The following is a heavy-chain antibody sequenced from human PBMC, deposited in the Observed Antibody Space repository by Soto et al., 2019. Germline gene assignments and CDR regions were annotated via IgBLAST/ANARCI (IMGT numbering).Heavy chain of an antibody. CDR1: GFTLSNIG. CDR2: ISAGGNTK. V-gene: IGHV3-30*18. J-gene: IGHJ4*02. Sequence: QVQLVESGGGVVQPGTSLRLACAASGFTLSNIGMQWVRQAPGKGLEWVAVISAGGNTKYYADSVKGRFTISRDNSKNTLFLQMSGLRTEDTAVYYCAKESGGERYAAYFDLWGQGTLVTVSA. CDR3: AKESGGERYAAYFDL. D-gene: IGHD2-21*01.